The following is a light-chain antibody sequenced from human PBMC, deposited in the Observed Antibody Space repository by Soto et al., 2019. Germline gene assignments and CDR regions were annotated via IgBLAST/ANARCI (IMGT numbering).Light chain of an antibody. CDR3: QQYGSSPWT. Sequence: EIVVTQSPGTLSLSPGERATLSCRASQSVSSSYLAWYQQKPGQAPSLLIYGASNRATGIPDRISGSWSGTDFTLTISRLEPEDFAVYYCQQYGSSPWTFGQGTKVEIK. CDR2: GAS. J-gene: IGKJ1*01. V-gene: IGKV3-20*01. CDR1: QSVSSSY.